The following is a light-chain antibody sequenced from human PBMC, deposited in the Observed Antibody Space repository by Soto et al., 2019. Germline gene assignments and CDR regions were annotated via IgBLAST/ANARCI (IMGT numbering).Light chain of an antibody. CDR2: DVS. CDR3: SSYTSSSSYV. Sequence: QSALTQPASVSDSPGQSITISCIGTSRDIGGFYHVSWHQQHPGKAPKLIIYDVSNRPSGVSNRFSGSKTGNTASLIISGLQAEDEADYYCSSYTSSSSYVFGSGTKLTVL. CDR1: SRDIGGFYH. J-gene: IGLJ1*01. V-gene: IGLV2-14*03.